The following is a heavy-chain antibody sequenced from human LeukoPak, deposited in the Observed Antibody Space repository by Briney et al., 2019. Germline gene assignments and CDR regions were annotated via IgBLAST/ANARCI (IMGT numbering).Heavy chain of an antibody. D-gene: IGHD4-17*01. CDR1: GFTFSSYS. Sequence: TGGSLRLSCAACGFTFSSYSMNWVRQAPGKGLEWVSYISSSSSTIYYADSVKGRFTISRDNAKNSLYLQMNSLRAEETAVYYCARTFASDYGDYWFDYWGQGTLVTVSS. CDR2: ISSSSSTI. CDR3: ARTFASDYGDYWFDY. J-gene: IGHJ4*02. V-gene: IGHV3-48*04.